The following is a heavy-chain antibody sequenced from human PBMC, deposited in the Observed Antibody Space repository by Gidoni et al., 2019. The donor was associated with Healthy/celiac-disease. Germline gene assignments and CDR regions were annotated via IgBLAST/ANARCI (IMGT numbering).Heavy chain of an antibody. V-gene: IGHV3-23*01. Sequence: EVQLLESGGGLVQPGGSLRLSCAASGFTFSSYAMSWVRQAPGKGLEWVSAISGSGGSTYYADSVKGRFTISRDNSKNTLYLQMNSLRAEDTAVYYCAKIISEAYYDILTGYYLGLGSADVWGKGTTVTVSS. D-gene: IGHD3-9*01. CDR1: GFTFSSYA. J-gene: IGHJ6*04. CDR2: ISGSGGST. CDR3: AKIISEAYYDILTGYYLGLGSADV.